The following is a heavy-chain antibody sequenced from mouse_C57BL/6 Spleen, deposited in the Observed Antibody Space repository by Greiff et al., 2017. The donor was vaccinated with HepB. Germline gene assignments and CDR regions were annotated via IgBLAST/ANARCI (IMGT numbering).Heavy chain of an antibody. CDR3: ARNYYYGSKDY. J-gene: IGHJ2*01. D-gene: IGHD1-1*01. CDR1: GFTFRDYG. CDR2: ISSGSSTI. V-gene: IGHV5-17*01. Sequence: ESGGGLVKPGGSLKLSCAASGFTFRDYGMHWVRQAPEKGLEWVAYISSGSSTIYYADTVKGRFTISRDNAKNTLFLQMTSLRSEDTAMYYCARNYYYGSKDYWGQGTTLTVSS.